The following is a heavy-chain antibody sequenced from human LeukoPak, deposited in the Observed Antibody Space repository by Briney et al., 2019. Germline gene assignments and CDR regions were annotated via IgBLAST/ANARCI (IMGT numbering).Heavy chain of an antibody. CDR1: GYTFTGYY. V-gene: IGHV1-2*02. CDR3: ARDQAKVRDYDSSGYWLVAIDS. Sequence: ASVKVSCKASGYTFTGYYMHWVRQAPGQGLELMGWINPNSGGINYSQKFQGRVTMTRDTSISTAYMELSRLRSDDTAVYYCARDQAKVRDYDSSGYWLVAIDSWGQGTLVTVSS. CDR2: INPNSGGI. D-gene: IGHD3-22*01. J-gene: IGHJ4*02.